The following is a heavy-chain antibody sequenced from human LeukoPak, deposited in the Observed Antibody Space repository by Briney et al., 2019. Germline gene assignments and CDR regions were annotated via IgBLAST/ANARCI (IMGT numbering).Heavy chain of an antibody. CDR1: GFTFSSYW. D-gene: IGHD5-12*01. CDR3: ARRRPYSGYDSD. CDR2: IKQDGSEK. V-gene: IGHV3-7*01. J-gene: IGHJ4*02. Sequence: PGGSLRLSCAASGFTFSSYWLTWVRQAPGKGLEWVANIKQDGSEKFYVDSVKGRFTMSRDSAKNSLYLQMNSLRAEDTAVYYCARRRPYSGYDSDWGQGTLVTVSS.